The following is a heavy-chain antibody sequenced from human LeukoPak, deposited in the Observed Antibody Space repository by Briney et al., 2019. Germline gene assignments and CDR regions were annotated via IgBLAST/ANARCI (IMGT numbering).Heavy chain of an antibody. CDR2: ISGSGGST. J-gene: IGHJ6*03. CDR3: AKVRPLWFGKGPYYMDV. Sequence: SGGSLRLSCAASGFTFSSYAMSWVRQAPGKGLEWVSAISGSGGSTYYADSVKGRFTISRDNSKNTLYLQMNSLRAEDTAVYYCAKVRPLWFGKGPYYMDVWGKGTTVTISS. D-gene: IGHD3-10*01. CDR1: GFTFSSYA. V-gene: IGHV3-23*01.